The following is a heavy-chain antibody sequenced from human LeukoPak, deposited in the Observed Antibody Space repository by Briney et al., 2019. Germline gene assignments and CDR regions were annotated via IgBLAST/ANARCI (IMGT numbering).Heavy chain of an antibody. CDR1: GFSLTTSGVT. J-gene: IGHJ4*02. Sequence: SGPTLVKPTQTLTLTCTFSGFSLTTSGVTVGWIRQLPGKALEWLALIYWDDNKRYSPSLKSRLTITKDTSKNQVVLTITNMDPVDTATYFCAHRRSGSSDYFANYYFDYWGQGTLVTVSS. CDR2: IYWDDNK. V-gene: IGHV2-5*02. D-gene: IGHD3-10*01. CDR3: AHRRSGSSDYFANYYFDY.